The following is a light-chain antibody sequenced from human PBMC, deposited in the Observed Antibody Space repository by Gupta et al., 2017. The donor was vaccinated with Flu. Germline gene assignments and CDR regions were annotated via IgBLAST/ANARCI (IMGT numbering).Light chain of an antibody. Sequence: ERATLSFRASQSVSSNYLAWYQQKPGEAPRLLIYGASSRATGIPDRFSGSGSGTDFSLTISRREPEDFAVYYCQQYGSFPWTFGQGTQVEIK. CDR3: QQYGSFPWT. J-gene: IGKJ1*01. CDR1: QSVSSNY. V-gene: IGKV3-20*01. CDR2: GAS.